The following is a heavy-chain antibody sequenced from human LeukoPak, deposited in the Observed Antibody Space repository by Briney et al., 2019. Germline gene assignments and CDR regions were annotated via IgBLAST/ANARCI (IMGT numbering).Heavy chain of an antibody. V-gene: IGHV4-39*01. Sequence: PSETLSLTCTVSGDSITTSNYYWGWICQPPGKGLEWIGSIYYSGSTYYNPSLKSRVTISVDTSKNQSSLKLSSVTAADTAVYYCASPKYYDILTGPGPFDYWGQGTLVTVSS. CDR2: IYYSGST. D-gene: IGHD3-9*01. CDR1: GDSITTSNYY. J-gene: IGHJ4*02. CDR3: ASPKYYDILTGPGPFDY.